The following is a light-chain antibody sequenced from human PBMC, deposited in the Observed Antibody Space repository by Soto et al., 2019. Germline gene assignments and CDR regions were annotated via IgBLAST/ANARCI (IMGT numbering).Light chain of an antibody. CDR2: NTS. CDR1: QSINSKS. Sequence: EIVLTQSPGTLSLSPGEGATVSCRASQSINSKSLVWYQRKFGQAPSLLIYNTSTRATGIPDRFSGSGSEKDFPISSSGLEPEDFAGYYCQRYGGSFSFGPGTKVDFK. J-gene: IGKJ3*01. V-gene: IGKV3-20*01. CDR3: QRYGGSFS.